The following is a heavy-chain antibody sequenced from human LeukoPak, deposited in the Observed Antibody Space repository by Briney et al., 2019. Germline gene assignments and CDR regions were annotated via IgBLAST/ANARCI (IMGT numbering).Heavy chain of an antibody. D-gene: IGHD2-15*01. V-gene: IGHV3-21*01. CDR1: GFTFSSYS. CDR2: ISSSSSYV. J-gene: IGHJ5*02. Sequence: GGSLRLSCAASGFTFSSYSMNWVRQAPGKGLERVSSISSSSSYVYYADSVKGRFTISRDNAKNSLYLQMNSLRAEDTAVYYCARGSAEAFYCSGGSCYPHGWFDPWGQGTLVTVSS. CDR3: ARGSAEAFYCSGGSCYPHGWFDP.